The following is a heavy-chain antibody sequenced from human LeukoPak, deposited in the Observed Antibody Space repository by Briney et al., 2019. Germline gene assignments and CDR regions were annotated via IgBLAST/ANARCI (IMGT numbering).Heavy chain of an antibody. Sequence: KNGESLKVSCKGSGYYFTNYWIAWVRQMPGKGLEWMGIMYPDDSDTRYSPSFQGQVTISADKSISIAYLQWSSLKASDTAMYYCARLRGTVTLNYLDHWGQGTLVTVSS. J-gene: IGHJ4*02. CDR3: ARLRGTVTLNYLDH. V-gene: IGHV5-51*01. CDR2: MYPDDSDT. D-gene: IGHD4-17*01. CDR1: GYYFTNYW.